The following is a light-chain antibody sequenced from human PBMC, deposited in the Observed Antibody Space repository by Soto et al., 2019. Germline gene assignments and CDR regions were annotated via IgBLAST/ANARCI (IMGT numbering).Light chain of an antibody. V-gene: IGKV3D-15*01. CDR3: QQYNNWPRGT. CDR2: GAS. J-gene: IGKJ3*01. CDR1: QSVGSN. Sequence: EIVMTQSPATLSVSPGEGATLSCRASQSVGSNLAWYQQRPRQAPRLLIYGASTRRPGIPARFSGSGSGTEFTLTISSLQSEDFAVYYCQQYNNWPRGTFGPGTKVIS.